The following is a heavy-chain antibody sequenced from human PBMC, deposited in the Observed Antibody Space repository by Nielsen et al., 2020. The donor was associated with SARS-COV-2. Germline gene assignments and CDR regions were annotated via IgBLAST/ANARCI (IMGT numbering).Heavy chain of an antibody. D-gene: IGHD2/OR15-2a*01. CDR3: ARGFLGMDV. CDR2: IHHTGGT. J-gene: IGHJ6*02. V-gene: IGHV4-34*01. CDR1: GGSLSGSY. Sequence: SETLSLTCAVYGGSLSGSYWSWIRQSSGKGLQWIGEIHHTGGTNFNPSLKSRVTISVDTSKSQFFLKLSSVTAADTAVYYCARGFLGMDVWGQGTTVTVSS.